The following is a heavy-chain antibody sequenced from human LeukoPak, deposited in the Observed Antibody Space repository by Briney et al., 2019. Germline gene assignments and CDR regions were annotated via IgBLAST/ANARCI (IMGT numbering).Heavy chain of an antibody. Sequence: SVKVSCKASGGTFSSYAISWVRQAPGQGLEWMGGIIPIFGTANYAQEFQGRVTITADESTSTAYMELSSLRSEDTAVYYCARVYSNYPLFDYWGQGTLVTVSS. CDR2: IIPIFGTA. CDR1: GGTFSSYA. J-gene: IGHJ4*02. V-gene: IGHV1-69*13. D-gene: IGHD4-11*01. CDR3: ARVYSNYPLFDY.